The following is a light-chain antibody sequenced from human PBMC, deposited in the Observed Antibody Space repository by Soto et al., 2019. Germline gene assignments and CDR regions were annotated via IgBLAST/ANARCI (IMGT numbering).Light chain of an antibody. J-gene: IGKJ2*01. CDR2: GVS. V-gene: IGKV3-20*01. CDR1: QSVSSSY. Sequence: DIVLTQSPGTLSLSPGERATLSCRASQSVSSSYLAGYQQKPGQAPRLLIYGVSSRATGIPDRFSGSGSGTDFTLIISRLEPEDFPVYYCQQYGSSPYTLGQGTKLEIK. CDR3: QQYGSSPYT.